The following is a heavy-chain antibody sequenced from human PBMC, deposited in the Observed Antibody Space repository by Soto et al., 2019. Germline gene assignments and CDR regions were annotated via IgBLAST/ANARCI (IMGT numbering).Heavy chain of an antibody. CDR3: ARGAPRPRDVPTYFHI. V-gene: IGHV4-31*03. CDR2: IYYTGDT. Sequence: QVQLQDSGPGLVRPSQTLSLTCTVSGDSTTSGGYYWSWVRQHPGKGLEWVGSIYYTGDTYYNPSLKSRITVSIDTSKNEFSLMVSSLTAADTAVYFCARGAPRPRDVPTYFHIWGQGTLVSVSS. CDR1: GDSTTSGGYY. J-gene: IGHJ4*02. D-gene: IGHD1-26*01.